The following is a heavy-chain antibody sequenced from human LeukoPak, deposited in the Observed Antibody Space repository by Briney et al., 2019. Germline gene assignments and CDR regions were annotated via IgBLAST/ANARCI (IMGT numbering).Heavy chain of an antibody. J-gene: IGHJ4*02. CDR1: GYTFTSYD. D-gene: IGHD6-19*01. CDR3: AREVRGYSSGWKYYFDY. CDR2: MNPNSGNT. Sequence: ASVKVSCKASGYTFTSYDINWVRQATGQGLEWMGWMNPNSGNTGYAQKFQGRVTMTRDTSISTAYMELSRLRSDDTAVYYCAREVRGYSSGWKYYFDYWGQGTLVTVSS. V-gene: IGHV1-8*01.